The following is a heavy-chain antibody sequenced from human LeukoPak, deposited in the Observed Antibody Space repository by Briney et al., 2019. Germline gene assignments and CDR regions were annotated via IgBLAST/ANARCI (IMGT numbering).Heavy chain of an antibody. D-gene: IGHD3-22*01. CDR2: ISSSSSYI. V-gene: IGHV3-21*01. J-gene: IGHJ6*03. CDR3: ARGGQYYYDSSGYSDYYYYMDV. Sequence: SGGSLRLSCAASGFTFDDYGMSWVRQAPGKGLEWVSSISSSSSYIYYADSVKGRFTISRDNAKNSLYLQMNSLRAEDTAVYYCARGGQYYYDSSGYSDYYYYMDVWGKGTTVTVSS. CDR1: GFTFDDYG.